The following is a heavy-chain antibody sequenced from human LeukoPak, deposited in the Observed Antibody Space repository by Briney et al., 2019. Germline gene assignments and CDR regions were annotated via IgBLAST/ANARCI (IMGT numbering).Heavy chain of an antibody. CDR1: GGTISSSSYY. CDR2: IYYSGST. CDR3: ARPYGAAGLD. D-gene: IGHD4-17*01. Sequence: SETLSLTCTVSGGTISSSSYYWGWIRQPPGKGLEWIGSIYYSGSTYYNPSLKSRVTISVDTSKNQFSLKLSSVTAADTAVYYCARPYGAAGLDWGQGTLVTVSS. V-gene: IGHV4-39*01. J-gene: IGHJ4*02.